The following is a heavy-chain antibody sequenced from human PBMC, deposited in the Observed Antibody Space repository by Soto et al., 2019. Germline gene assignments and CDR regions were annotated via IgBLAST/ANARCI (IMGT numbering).Heavy chain of an antibody. CDR1: GGTFSSYA. Sequence: QVQLVQSGAEVKKPGSSVKVSCKASGGTFSSYAISWVRQAPGQGLEWMGGIIPIFGTANYAQKFQGRVTITADESTSTAYMELSSLRSEDTAVYYCARVGSEGDYNSGDYYYYGMDVWGQGTTVTVSS. CDR2: IIPIFGTA. CDR3: ARVGSEGDYNSGDYYYYGMDV. D-gene: IGHD4-17*01. V-gene: IGHV1-69*01. J-gene: IGHJ6*02.